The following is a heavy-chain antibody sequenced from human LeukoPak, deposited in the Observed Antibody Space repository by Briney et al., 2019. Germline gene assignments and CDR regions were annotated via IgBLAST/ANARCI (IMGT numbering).Heavy chain of an antibody. CDR3: ARSPDIVVVVAATPGYFQH. J-gene: IGHJ1*01. CDR2: INPNSGGT. V-gene: IGHV1-2*02. CDR1: GYTFTDYY. Sequence: ASVKVSCKTSGYTFTDYYMHWVRQAPGQGLEWMGWINPNSGGTNYAQKFQGRVTMTRDTSISTAYMELSRLRSDDTAVYYCARSPDIVVVVAATPGYFQHWGQGTLVTVSS. D-gene: IGHD2-15*01.